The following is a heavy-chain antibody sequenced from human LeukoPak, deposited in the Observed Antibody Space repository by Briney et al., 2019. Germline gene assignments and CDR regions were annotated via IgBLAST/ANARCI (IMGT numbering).Heavy chain of an antibody. D-gene: IGHD2-21*01. CDR1: GFTVSSNY. V-gene: IGHV3-53*01. CDR2: IYTGGTT. CDR3: AGDNYILRVFDI. J-gene: IGHJ3*02. Sequence: GGSLRLSCAASGFTVSSNYMSWVRQAPGKGLEWVSVIYTGGTTYYTDSVRGRFTIARDNSKNTLYLQMNSLRAEDTAVYYCAGDNYILRVFDIWGQGTMVTVSS.